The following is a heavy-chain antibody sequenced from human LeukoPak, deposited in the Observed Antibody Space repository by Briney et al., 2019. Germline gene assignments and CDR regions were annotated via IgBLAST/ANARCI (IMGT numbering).Heavy chain of an antibody. CDR2: IYYSGST. V-gene: IGHV4-39*01. CDR3: ARQGLGAYMDV. CDR1: GGSISSSSYY. J-gene: IGHJ6*03. Sequence: KPSETLSLTCTVSGGSISSSSYYWGWIRQPPGKGLEWIGSIYYSGSTYYNPSLKSRVTISVDTSKNQFSLKLSSVTAADTAVYYCARQGLGAYMDVWGKGTTVTVSS. D-gene: IGHD3-16*01.